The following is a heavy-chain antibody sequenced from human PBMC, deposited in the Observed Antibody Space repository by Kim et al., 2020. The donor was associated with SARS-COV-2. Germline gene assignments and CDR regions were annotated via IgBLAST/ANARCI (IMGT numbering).Heavy chain of an antibody. Sequence: GGSLRLSCAASGFTFSSYEMNWVRQAPGKGLEWVSYISSSGSTIYYADSVKGRFTISRDNAKNSLYLQMNSLRAEDTAVYYCARGGSGYYYQANDYWGQGTLVTVSS. D-gene: IGHD3-22*01. CDR2: ISSSGSTI. CDR1: GFTFSSYE. CDR3: ARGGSGYYYQANDY. V-gene: IGHV3-48*03. J-gene: IGHJ4*02.